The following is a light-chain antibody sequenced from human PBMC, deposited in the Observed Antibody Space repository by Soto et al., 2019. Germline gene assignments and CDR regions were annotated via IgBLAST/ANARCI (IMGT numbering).Light chain of an antibody. V-gene: IGLV2-8*01. CDR3: CSYAGSSTHYV. J-gene: IGLJ1*01. CDR1: SSDVGGYNY. Sequence: QSALTQPPSASGSPGQSVTISCTGTSSDVGGYNYVSWYQQHPGKAPKLMIYEVSKRPSGVPDRFSGSKSGNTASLTVSGLQAEDEADYYCCSYAGSSTHYVFGTGTKVTVL. CDR2: EVS.